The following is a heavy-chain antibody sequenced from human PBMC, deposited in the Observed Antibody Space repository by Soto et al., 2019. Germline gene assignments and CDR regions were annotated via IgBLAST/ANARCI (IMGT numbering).Heavy chain of an antibody. CDR3: ARGQEGVVATH. D-gene: IGHD5-12*01. CDR2: VKDGGHT. Sequence: QVQLQQWGAGLLKPSETLSLNCAVTGGSLSGYYWSWIRQPPGKGLEWIGEVKDGGHTNYSPSLRGXXTXAXDTSNNQSSLRLNSVTAADTGVYYCARGQEGVVATHWDQGSLVTVSS. J-gene: IGHJ4*02. V-gene: IGHV4-34*01. CDR1: GGSLSGYY.